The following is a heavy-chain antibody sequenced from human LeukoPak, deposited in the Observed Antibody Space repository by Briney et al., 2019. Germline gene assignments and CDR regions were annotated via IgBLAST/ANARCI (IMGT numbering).Heavy chain of an antibody. CDR3: ARARPDSSGWYQRPFDY. CDR2: INPSAGGI. Sequence: VASVKVSCKASGYSFTSYFMHWVRQAPGQGLEWMGIINPSAGGIDYAQKFQGRITMTRDTSTSTVYMELRSLRSEGTAVYYCARARPDSSGWYQRPFDYWGQGTLVTVSS. D-gene: IGHD6-19*01. CDR1: GYSFTSYF. V-gene: IGHV1-46*01. J-gene: IGHJ4*02.